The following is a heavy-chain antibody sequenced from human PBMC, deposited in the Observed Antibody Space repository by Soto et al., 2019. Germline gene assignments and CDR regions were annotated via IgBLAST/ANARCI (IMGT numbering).Heavy chain of an antibody. V-gene: IGHV4-59*01. D-gene: IGHD3-3*01. Sequence: SETLSLTXTVSGGSISSYYWSWIRQPPGKGLEWIGYIYYSGSTNYNPSLKSRVTISVDTSKNQFSLKLSSVTAADTAVYYCARGSGDPISGVVQAYYNWFDPWGQGTLVTVSS. J-gene: IGHJ5*02. CDR2: IYYSGST. CDR3: ARGSGDPISGVVQAYYNWFDP. CDR1: GGSISSYY.